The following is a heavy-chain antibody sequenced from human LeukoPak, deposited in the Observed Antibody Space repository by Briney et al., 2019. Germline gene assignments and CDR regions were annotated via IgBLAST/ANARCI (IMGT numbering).Heavy chain of an antibody. Sequence: SETLSLTCTVSGGSISSYYWSWIRQPPGKGLQWIGYIYYSGSTNYNPSLKSRVTISVDTSKNQFSLKLSSVTAADTAVYYCAGTSSSWYRAYYYYMDVWGKGTTVTVSS. J-gene: IGHJ6*03. CDR1: GGSISSYY. D-gene: IGHD6-13*01. V-gene: IGHV4-59*01. CDR3: AGTSSSWYRAYYYYMDV. CDR2: IYYSGST.